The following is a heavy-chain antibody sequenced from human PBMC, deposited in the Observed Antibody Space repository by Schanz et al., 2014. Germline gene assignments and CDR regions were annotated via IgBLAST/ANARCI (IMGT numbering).Heavy chain of an antibody. CDR3: AKGMGYCSGGTCYDYYYYGLDV. Sequence: EGQLLESGGGLTQPGGSLRLSCAASGFTFSSYAMSWVRQAPGKGLEWVSTISASGGSTYHADSVKGRFTISRDNSKNTLYLQMNSLRAEDTAVFYCAKGMGYCSGGTCYDYYYYGLDVWGQGTTVTVSS. D-gene: IGHD2-15*01. J-gene: IGHJ6*02. CDR1: GFTFSSYA. CDR2: ISASGGST. V-gene: IGHV3-23*01.